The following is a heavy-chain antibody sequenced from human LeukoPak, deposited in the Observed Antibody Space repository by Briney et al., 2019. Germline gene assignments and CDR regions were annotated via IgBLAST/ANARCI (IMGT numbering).Heavy chain of an antibody. Sequence: PGGSLRLSCAASGFTFSSHFMSWVRQAPGKGLEWVAKIKPDGSEEFYGDSVKGRFTISRDNARNTLYLQMNSLRAEDTAVYYCAREIYYRFDYWGQGTLVTVSS. CDR1: GFTFSSHF. D-gene: IGHD1-26*01. V-gene: IGHV3-7*04. J-gene: IGHJ4*02. CDR3: AREIYYRFDY. CDR2: IKPDGSEE.